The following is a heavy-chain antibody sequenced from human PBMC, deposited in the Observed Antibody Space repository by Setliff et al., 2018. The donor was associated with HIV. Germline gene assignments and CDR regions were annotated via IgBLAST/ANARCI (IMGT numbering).Heavy chain of an antibody. V-gene: IGHV1-69*13. Sequence: SVKVSCKASGGTFSGYVINWVRQAPGQGLEWMGGIIPIYATSNYAQGFQGRITITADESASTAYMELSSLRSEDTAVYYCTRHRVVPAALNWFDPWGQGTLVTVSS. CDR2: IIPIYATS. D-gene: IGHD2-2*01. CDR1: GGTFSGYV. CDR3: TRHRVVPAALNWFDP. J-gene: IGHJ5*02.